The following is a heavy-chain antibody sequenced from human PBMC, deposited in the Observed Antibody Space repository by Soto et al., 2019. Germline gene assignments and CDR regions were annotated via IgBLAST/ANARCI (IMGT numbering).Heavy chain of an antibody. CDR2: VSGGGSST. J-gene: IGHJ4*02. V-gene: IGHV3-23*01. CDR3: AKAKSDTYLFDS. CDR1: RFTFSSHT. Sequence: GGSLRLSCEASRFTFSSHTMSWVRQAPGKGLEWVSAVSGGGSSTSYADSVKGRFTISRDNLKNTLYLQMNSLRADDTALYYCAKAKSDTYLFDSWGQGTLVTVSS. D-gene: IGHD2-21*02.